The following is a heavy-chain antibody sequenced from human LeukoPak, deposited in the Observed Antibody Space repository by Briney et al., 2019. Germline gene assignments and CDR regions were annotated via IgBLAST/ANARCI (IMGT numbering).Heavy chain of an antibody. CDR2: INHSGST. V-gene: IGHV4-34*01. D-gene: IGHD4-17*01. CDR3: ARVGPPGGDYGVDPLVFDY. CDR1: GGSLSGYY. Sequence: PSETLSLTCAVSGGSLSGYYWTWLRQPPGKGLEWIGEINHSGSTNYNPSLKSRVTISVDTSKNQFSLKLSSVTAADTAVYYCARVGPPGGDYGVDPLVFDYWGQGTLVTVSS. J-gene: IGHJ4*02.